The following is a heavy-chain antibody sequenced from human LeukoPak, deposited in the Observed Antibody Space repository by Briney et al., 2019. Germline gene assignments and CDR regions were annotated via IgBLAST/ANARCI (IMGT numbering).Heavy chain of an antibody. CDR1: GLRFSDYY. D-gene: IGHD2-2*01. V-gene: IGHV4-34*01. CDR3: ARVPRYCSSTSCQKNWFDP. CDR2: INHSGST. Sequence: GSLRLSCAASGLRFSDYYMDWVRQAPGKGLEWIGEINHSGSTNYNPSLKSRVTISVDTSKNQFSLKLSSVTAADTAVYYCARVPRYCSSTSCQKNWFDPWGQGTLVTVSS. J-gene: IGHJ5*02.